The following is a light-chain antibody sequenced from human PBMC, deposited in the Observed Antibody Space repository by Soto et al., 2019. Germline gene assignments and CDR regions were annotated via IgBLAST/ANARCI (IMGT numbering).Light chain of an antibody. CDR1: QSVSSNY. J-gene: IGKJ1*01. Sequence: VVLTQSQGTLSLSPGERATLSCRAGQSVSSNYLAWYQQKPGQAPRLLIYGASSRATGIPDRFSGSGSGTDFTLTISRLEPEDFAVYYCQHYGSSPETFGQGTKV. CDR3: QHYGSSPET. V-gene: IGKV3-20*01. CDR2: GAS.